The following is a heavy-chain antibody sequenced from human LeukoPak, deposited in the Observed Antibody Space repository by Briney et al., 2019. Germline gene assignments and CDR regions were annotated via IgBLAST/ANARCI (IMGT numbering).Heavy chain of an antibody. J-gene: IGHJ4*02. D-gene: IGHD5-18*01. CDR1: GFTVSDNY. Sequence: GGSLRLSRAASGFTVSDNYMSWVRQAPGKGLEWVSLMHSGGDTYYADSVKGRFTISRDISKNTLYLQMNSLRAEDTAVYYCARDPGYSYGIDYWGQGTLVTVSP. CDR3: ARDPGYSYGIDY. CDR2: MHSGGDT. V-gene: IGHV3-66*01.